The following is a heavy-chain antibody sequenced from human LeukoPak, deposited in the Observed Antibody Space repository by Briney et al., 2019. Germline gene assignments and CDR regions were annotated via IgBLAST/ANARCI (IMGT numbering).Heavy chain of an antibody. CDR2: ISAHNGNT. V-gene: IGHV1-18*01. CDR1: GYTLTSYG. D-gene: IGHD1-26*01. J-gene: IGHJ4*02. CDR3: ASGPGSGSYFDFDY. Sequence: ASVKVSCKASGYTLTSYGISWVRQAPGQGLEWMGWISAHNGNTNYAQSLQGRVTMTIDTSTSTAYMELRSLRSDDTAVYYCASGPGSGSYFDFDYWGQGTLVTVSS.